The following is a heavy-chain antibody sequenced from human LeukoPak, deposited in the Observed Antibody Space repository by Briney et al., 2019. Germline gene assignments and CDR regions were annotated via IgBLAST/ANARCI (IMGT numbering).Heavy chain of an antibody. CDR2: ISGSGGTT. CDR1: GFTFTNFA. D-gene: IGHD4-17*01. V-gene: IGHV3-23*01. CDR3: AKDQDDYAEADYFQH. J-gene: IGHJ1*01. Sequence: PGGSLRLSCAASGFTFTNFAMNWVRQAPGKGLDWVSPISGSGGTTYYADSVRGRFTISRDNSKNTLYLQMNSLRAEDTALYYCAKDQDDYAEADYFQHWGQGTLVSVSS.